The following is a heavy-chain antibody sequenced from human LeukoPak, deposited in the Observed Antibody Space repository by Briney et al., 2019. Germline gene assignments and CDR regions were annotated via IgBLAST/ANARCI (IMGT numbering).Heavy chain of an antibody. CDR1: GFTFSSYS. J-gene: IGHJ5*02. CDR2: IDSDGITA. V-gene: IGHV3-74*01. Sequence: GGSLRLSCAASGFTFSSYSMNWVRQAPGKGLVWVSRIDSDGITASYADSVKGRFTISRDNAKNTLYLQMNSLRVEDTAVYYCTRDRLGFDPWGQGTLVTVSS. CDR3: TRDRLGFDP.